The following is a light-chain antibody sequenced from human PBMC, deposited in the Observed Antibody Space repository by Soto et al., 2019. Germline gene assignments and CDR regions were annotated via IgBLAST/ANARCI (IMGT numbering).Light chain of an antibody. V-gene: IGLV2-14*01. CDR2: EVR. Sequence: QSALAQPASVSGSPGQSITISCAGTMRDVGAYNLVSWYQQHPGRVPQLIIYEVRNRPSGISFRFSGSKSGNTASLTISGLQAEDEADYYCSSFTSKSTHIFGGGTKVTVL. CDR3: SSFTSKSTHI. J-gene: IGLJ2*01. CDR1: MRDVGAYNL.